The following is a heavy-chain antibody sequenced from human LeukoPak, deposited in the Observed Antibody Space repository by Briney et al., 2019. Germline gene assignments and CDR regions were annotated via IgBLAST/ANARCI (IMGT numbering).Heavy chain of an antibody. J-gene: IGHJ4*02. CDR1: GFTFSSYA. CDR3: AKVSAAAATPLPVIDY. Sequence: GGSLRLSCAASGFTFSSYAMSWVRQAPGKGLEWVSAISGSGGSTYYADSVKGRFTISRDNSKNTLYLQMNSLRAEDTAVYYCAKVSAAAATPLPVIDYWGQGTLVTVSS. V-gene: IGHV3-23*01. CDR2: ISGSGGST. D-gene: IGHD6-13*01.